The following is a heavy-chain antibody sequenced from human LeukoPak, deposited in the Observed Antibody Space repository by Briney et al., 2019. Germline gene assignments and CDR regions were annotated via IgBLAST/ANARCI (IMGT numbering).Heavy chain of an antibody. V-gene: IGHV3-23*01. CDR2: ISHSGSSI. Sequence: GGSLRLSCVASGFTFSNYLMNWVRPAPGQGLEWVSGISHSGSSIYSADSVKGRFTISRDNSKNTLYLKMDRLRVEDTAVYYCAMALDYWGQGTLVTVSS. J-gene: IGHJ4*02. CDR3: AMALDY. CDR1: GFTFSNYL.